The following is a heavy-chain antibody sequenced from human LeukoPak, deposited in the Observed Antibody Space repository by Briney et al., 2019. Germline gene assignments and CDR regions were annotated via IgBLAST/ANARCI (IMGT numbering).Heavy chain of an antibody. Sequence: SETLSLTCTVSGDPISSYYWSWIRQPPEKGLEWIGYMYSGGSTKYNPSLKSRVTISVDTSKNQFSLKLTSVTAADTAVYFCARAPGGLDVWGQGTTVTVSS. CDR3: ARAPGGLDV. CDR1: GDPISSYY. V-gene: IGHV4-59*01. D-gene: IGHD4-23*01. CDR2: MYSGGST. J-gene: IGHJ6*02.